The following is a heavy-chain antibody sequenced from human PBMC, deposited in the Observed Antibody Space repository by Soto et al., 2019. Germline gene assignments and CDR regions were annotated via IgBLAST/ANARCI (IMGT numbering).Heavy chain of an antibody. CDR1: GGSMSSYY. CDR3: ARSDGRY. CDR2: IYYSGST. J-gene: IGHJ4*02. Sequence: KPSETLSLTCTVCGGSMSSYYWSWIRQPPGKGLEWIGYIYYSGSTNYNPSLKSRVTISVDTSKNQFSLKLSSVTAADTAVYYCARSDGRYWGQGTLVTVSS. V-gene: IGHV4-59*01.